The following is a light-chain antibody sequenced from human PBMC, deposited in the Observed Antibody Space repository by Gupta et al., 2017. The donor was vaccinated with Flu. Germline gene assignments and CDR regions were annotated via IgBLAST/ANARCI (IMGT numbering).Light chain of an antibody. CDR3: QRANWFTYN. J-gene: IGKJ2*01. CDR2: AAS. CDR1: QGISTW. V-gene: IGKV1-12*01. Sequence: DIQMTQSPSSVSASVGDRVTITCRASQGISTWLAWYQHKPGKVPNLLIYAASSLQNGVPSMCSGSGSGTDFSLTINRVQHEDFATYYCQRANWFTYNFGQGTKLEIK.